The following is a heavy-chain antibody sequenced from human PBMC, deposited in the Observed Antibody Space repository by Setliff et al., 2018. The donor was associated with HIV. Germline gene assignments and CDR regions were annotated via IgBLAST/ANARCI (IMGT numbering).Heavy chain of an antibody. D-gene: IGHD2-15*01. Sequence: PSETLSLTCSVYGDSIGSNTFYWGWLRQPPGKEPEWIGSINHSGNTYYYPSLKSRVTMSVDTSKNQFSLRLSSVTATDTAVYYCARHRACSSGFPLDFWGQGMLVTRSS. CDR2: INHSGNT. CDR3: ARHRACSSGFPLDF. J-gene: IGHJ4*02. CDR1: GDSIGSNTFY. V-gene: IGHV4-39*01.